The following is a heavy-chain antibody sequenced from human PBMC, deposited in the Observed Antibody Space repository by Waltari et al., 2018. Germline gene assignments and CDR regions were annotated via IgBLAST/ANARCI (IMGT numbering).Heavy chain of an antibody. CDR1: GLPCGSYA. V-gene: IGHV3-23*01. J-gene: IGHJ4*02. D-gene: IGHD1-1*01. CDR3: AKDRTGTFDY. CDR2: IVGSGDST. Sequence: EVQLLESGGGLMQPGGALRLSCAASGLPCGSYAFAWVRQAPGKGLEWVSAIVGSGDSTYYADSVKGRFTVSRDNSKNTVYLQMNSLRAEDTAVYYCAKDRTGTFDYWGQGTLVIVSS.